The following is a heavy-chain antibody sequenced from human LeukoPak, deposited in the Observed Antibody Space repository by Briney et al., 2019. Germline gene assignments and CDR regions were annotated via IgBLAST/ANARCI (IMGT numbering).Heavy chain of an antibody. V-gene: IGHV4-39*07. J-gene: IGHJ4*02. Sequence: ASETLSLTCTVSGGSISSSDYYWGWIRQPPGKGLEWIGIVYYGGSTHYNPSHKGRVTLSVDTSKNQFSLKLTSVTAADTAVYYCARFDVVVRALGYWGQGTLVTVSS. CDR3: ARFDVVVRALGY. CDR2: VYYGGST. CDR1: GGSISSSDYY. D-gene: IGHD3-22*01.